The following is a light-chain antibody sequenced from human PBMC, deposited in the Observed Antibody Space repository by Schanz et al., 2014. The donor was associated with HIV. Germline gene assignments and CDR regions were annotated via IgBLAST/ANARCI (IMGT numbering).Light chain of an antibody. Sequence: DIQMTQSPSTLSASVGDRVTITCRASQSISTWLAWYQQKPGKAPNLLIYKASSLESGVPSRFSGSGSGTDFTLTISSLQPDDFATYYCLQYNDDVYTFGQGTKLEIK. CDR3: LQYNDDVYT. V-gene: IGKV1-5*03. J-gene: IGKJ2*01. CDR1: QSISTW. CDR2: KAS.